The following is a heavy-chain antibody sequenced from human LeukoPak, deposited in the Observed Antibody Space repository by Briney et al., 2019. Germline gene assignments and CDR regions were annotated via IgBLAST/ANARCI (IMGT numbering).Heavy chain of an antibody. V-gene: IGHV4-59*08. CDR2: MLYRGST. CDR3: ARQVGRGAYDAWYFDH. D-gene: IGHD5-12*01. J-gene: IGHJ4*02. CDR1: GGSISSYY. Sequence: SETLSLTCAVSGGSISSYYWSWIRQPPGKGLEWIGYMLYRGSTNYNPSLKSRVTISIDASKSQFSLKLTSVTGADTALYYCARQVGRGAYDAWYFDHWGPGTLVTASS.